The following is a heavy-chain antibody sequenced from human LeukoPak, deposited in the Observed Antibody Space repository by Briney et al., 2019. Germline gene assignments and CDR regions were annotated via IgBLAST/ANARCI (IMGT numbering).Heavy chain of an antibody. CDR1: GYTFTGYY. J-gene: IGHJ4*02. D-gene: IGHD3-22*01. CDR3: ARRMPYYYDSSGTTPPFDY. Sequence: ASVKVSCKASGYTFTGYYMHWVRQAPGQGLEWMGWINPNSGGTNCAQKFQGRVTMTRDTSISTAYMELSRLRSDDTAVYYCARRMPYYYDSSGTTPPFDYWGQGTLVTVSS. V-gene: IGHV1-2*02. CDR2: INPNSGGT.